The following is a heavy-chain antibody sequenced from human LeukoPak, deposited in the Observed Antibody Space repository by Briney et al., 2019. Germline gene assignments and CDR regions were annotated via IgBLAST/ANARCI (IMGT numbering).Heavy chain of an antibody. CDR1: GGTFSSYA. D-gene: IGHD3-3*01. CDR3: ARGRSPSFGDAFDI. CDR2: IIPIFGTA. J-gene: IGHJ3*02. Sequence: SVKVSCKASGGTFSSYAISWVRQAPGQGLEWMGGIIPIFGTANYAQNFQGRVTITADKSTSTAYMELSSLRSEDTAVYYCARGRSPSFGDAFDIWGQGTMVTVSS. V-gene: IGHV1-69*06.